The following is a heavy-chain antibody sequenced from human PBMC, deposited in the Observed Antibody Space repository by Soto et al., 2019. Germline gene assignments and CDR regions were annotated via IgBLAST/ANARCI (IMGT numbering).Heavy chain of an antibody. Sequence: QLQLQESGPGLLKPSETLSLTCTVSGGSMSTSYYWGWICQPPGKGLEWIGGIYYSGSTYYNPSLKSRVTISVDTSKNQFSLKLTSVTAADTSVYYCATLWFGEADYWGQGTLVTVSS. CDR2: IYYSGST. CDR3: ATLWFGEADY. V-gene: IGHV4-39*01. J-gene: IGHJ4*02. D-gene: IGHD3-10*01. CDR1: GGSMSTSYY.